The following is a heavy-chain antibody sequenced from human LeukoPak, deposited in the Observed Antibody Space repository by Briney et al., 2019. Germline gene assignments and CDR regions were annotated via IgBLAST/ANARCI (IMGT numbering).Heavy chain of an antibody. CDR2: IYYSGST. Sequence: PSETLSLTCTVSGAAISGRRDYWGWIRQPPGKGLEWIASIYYSGSTHYNPSLKSRVTISVDTSRNQFSLELRTATAADSAIYYCARNVSRGEPGGAFDIWGQGTMVTVSS. J-gene: IGHJ3*02. V-gene: IGHV4-39*01. D-gene: IGHD3-16*01. CDR3: ARNVSRGEPGGAFDI. CDR1: GAAISGRRDY.